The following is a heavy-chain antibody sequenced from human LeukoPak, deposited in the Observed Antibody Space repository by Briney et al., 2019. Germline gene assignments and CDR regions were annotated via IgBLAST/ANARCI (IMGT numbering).Heavy chain of an antibody. CDR1: GFTFSSYG. J-gene: IGHJ5*02. V-gene: IGHV3-23*01. Sequence: GGSLRLSCAASGFTFSSYGMSWVRQAPGKGLEWVPAISGSGGSTYYADSVKGRFTISRDNSKNTLYLQMNSLRAEDTAVYYCAKLSMTTVTTSPWFDPWGQGTLVTVSS. D-gene: IGHD4-17*01. CDR2: ISGSGGST. CDR3: AKLSMTTVTTSPWFDP.